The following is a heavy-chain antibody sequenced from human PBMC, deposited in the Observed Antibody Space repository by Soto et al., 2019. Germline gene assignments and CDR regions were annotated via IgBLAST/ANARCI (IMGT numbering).Heavy chain of an antibody. CDR1: GYTFTSYA. D-gene: IGHD3-22*01. CDR2: INAGNGNT. Sequence: QVKLVQSGAEEKKPGASVKVSCKASGYTFTSYAMHWVRQAPGQRLEWMGWINAGNGNTKYSQKFQGSATITRDTSASTAYMELSSLRPEDTAVYYCARASMIVVGVFDYWGQGTLVTVSS. J-gene: IGHJ4*02. CDR3: ARASMIVVGVFDY. V-gene: IGHV1-3*05.